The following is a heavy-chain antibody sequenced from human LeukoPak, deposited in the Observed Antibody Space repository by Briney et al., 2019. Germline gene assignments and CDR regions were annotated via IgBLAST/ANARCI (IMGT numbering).Heavy chain of an antibody. D-gene: IGHD3-22*01. CDR1: GFTFSSYV. Sequence: GGSLRLSCAASGFTFSSYVMTWVRQAPGKGLQWVSAISGGGVSTYYADSVKGRFTISRDNSKNTLYLQMNSLRAEDTAVYYCAKYYYDSSGYYITPPARAPDYWGQGTLVTVSS. CDR2: ISGGGVST. J-gene: IGHJ4*02. CDR3: AKYYYDSSGYYITPPARAPDY. V-gene: IGHV3-23*01.